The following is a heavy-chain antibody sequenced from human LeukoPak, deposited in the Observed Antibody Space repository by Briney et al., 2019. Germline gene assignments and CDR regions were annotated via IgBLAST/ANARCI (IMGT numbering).Heavy chain of an antibody. CDR1: GYTFTDYY. Sequence: ASVKVSCKASGYTFTDYYVHWVRQAPGQGLEWMGWINPNSGGTNYAQRFQGRVTMTRDTSISTAYMELNSLRSDDTAVYYCARDRWRLTTVNTWFDYWGQGTLVTGSS. D-gene: IGHD4-17*01. CDR3: ARDRWRLTTVNTWFDY. J-gene: IGHJ4*02. CDR2: INPNSGGT. V-gene: IGHV1-2*02.